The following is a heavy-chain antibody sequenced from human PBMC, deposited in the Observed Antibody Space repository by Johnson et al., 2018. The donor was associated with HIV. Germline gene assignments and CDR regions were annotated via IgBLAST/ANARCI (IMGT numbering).Heavy chain of an antibody. CDR2: INWNGVRT. CDR3: AKSKLPDLVLDI. D-gene: IGHD4-23*01. CDR1: GFTFDDYG. Sequence: VQLVESGGGVVRPGGSLRLSCAAAGFTFDDYGMNWVRQAPGKGLEWVSGINWNGVRTGYLDSMKGRFTISRDNAKNSLYLQMNSLRGEDTAVYYCAKSKLPDLVLDIWGQGTVVTVSS. J-gene: IGHJ3*02. V-gene: IGHV3-20*04.